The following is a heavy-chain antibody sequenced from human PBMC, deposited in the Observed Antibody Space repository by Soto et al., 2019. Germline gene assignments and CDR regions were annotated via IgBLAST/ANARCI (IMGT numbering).Heavy chain of an antibody. CDR1: VFTFGDYG. Sequence: GSLRISCTCFVFTFGDYGISWSRQAPGKGLEWVGVIRSKAYGETTDYGASVKGRFTILRYDSKSIAYLQLNSLQSEDTGVYYCTRYTYTSRSSYFGMDVWGQGTAVTVSS. J-gene: IGHJ6*01. V-gene: IGHV3-49*03. CDR2: IRSKAYGETT. CDR3: TRYTYTSRSSYFGMDV. D-gene: IGHD2-2*01.